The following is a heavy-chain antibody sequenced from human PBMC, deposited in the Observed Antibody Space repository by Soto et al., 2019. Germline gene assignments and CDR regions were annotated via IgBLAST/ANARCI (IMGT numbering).Heavy chain of an antibody. CDR1: GFTFSSYW. J-gene: IGHJ3*02. CDR2: IKQDGSEK. D-gene: IGHD6-19*01. CDR3: ARERIAVAGTDRDAFDI. V-gene: IGHV3-7*01. Sequence: GGSLRLSCAASGFTFSSYWMSWVRQAPGKGLEWVANIKQDGSEKYYVDSVKGRFTISRDNAKNSLYLQMNSLRAEDTAVYYCARERIAVAGTDRDAFDIWGQGTMVTVSS.